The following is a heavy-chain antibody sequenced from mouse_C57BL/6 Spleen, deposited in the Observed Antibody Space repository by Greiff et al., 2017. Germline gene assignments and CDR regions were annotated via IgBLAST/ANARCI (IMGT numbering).Heavy chain of an antibody. Sequence: EVKLVESGGGLVKPGGSLKLSCAASGFTFSSYTMSWVRQTPEKRLEWVATISGGGGNTYYPDSVKGRFTISRDNAKNTLYLQMSSLRSEDTALYYCARLTGTVWYFDVWGTGTTVTVSS. CDR2: ISGGGGNT. CDR1: GFTFSSYT. D-gene: IGHD4-1*01. J-gene: IGHJ1*03. CDR3: ARLTGTVWYFDV. V-gene: IGHV5-9*01.